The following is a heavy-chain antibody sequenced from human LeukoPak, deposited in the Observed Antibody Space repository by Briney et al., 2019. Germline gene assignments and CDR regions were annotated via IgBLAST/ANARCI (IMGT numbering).Heavy chain of an antibody. J-gene: IGHJ6*02. V-gene: IGHV1-2*02. Sequence: GASVKVSCKASGYTFTGYYMHWVRQAPGQGLEWMGWINPNSGGTNYAQKFQGRVTMTRDTSISTAYMELSRLRSDDTAVYYCARDQTRSSTSCYAGYYYYGMDVWGQGTTVTVSS. CDR2: INPNSGGT. CDR3: ARDQTRSSTSCYAGYYYYGMDV. D-gene: IGHD2-2*01. CDR1: GYTFTGYY.